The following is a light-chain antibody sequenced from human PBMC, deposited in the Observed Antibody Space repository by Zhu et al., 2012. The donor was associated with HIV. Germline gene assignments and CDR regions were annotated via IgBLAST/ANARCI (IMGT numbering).Light chain of an antibody. J-gene: IGKJ4*01. Sequence: TVSCRTSQSVNSFLAWYQQKPGQAPRLLIYDTSKMAAGVPARFSGSGSGTDFTLTISSLEPEDFAVYYCQQRRNWPLTFGGGTRVEI. CDR2: DTS. CDR3: QQRRNWPLT. V-gene: IGKV3-11*01. CDR1: QSVNSF.